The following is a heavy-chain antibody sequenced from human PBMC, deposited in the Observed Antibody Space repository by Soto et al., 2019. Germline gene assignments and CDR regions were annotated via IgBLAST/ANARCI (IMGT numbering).Heavy chain of an antibody. D-gene: IGHD4-4*01. Sequence: EVQLVESGGGLVKPGGSLRLSCAASGFTFSSYSMNWVRQAPGKGLEWVSSISSSSSYIYYADSVKGRFTISRDNAKNSLYLQMNSLRAEDTAVYYCARRKTTVKVGPFYLDPWGQGTLVTVSS. V-gene: IGHV3-21*01. CDR3: ARRKTTVKVGPFYLDP. CDR1: GFTFSSYS. CDR2: ISSSSSYI. J-gene: IGHJ5*02.